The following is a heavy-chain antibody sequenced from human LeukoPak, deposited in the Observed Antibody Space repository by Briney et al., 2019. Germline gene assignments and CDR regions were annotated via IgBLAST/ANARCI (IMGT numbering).Heavy chain of an antibody. CDR3: ARGDGYNFFDY. CDR2: ISGSGGST. D-gene: IGHD5-24*01. V-gene: IGHV3-23*01. Sequence: PGGSLRLSCAASGFTFSSYAMSWVRQAPGKGLEWVSAISGSGGSTYYADSVKGRFTISRDNAKNSLSLQMNSLRAEDTAVYYCARGDGYNFFDYWGQGTLVTVSS. J-gene: IGHJ4*02. CDR1: GFTFSSYA.